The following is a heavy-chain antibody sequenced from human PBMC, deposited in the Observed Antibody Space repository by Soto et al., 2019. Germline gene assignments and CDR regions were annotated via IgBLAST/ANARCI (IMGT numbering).Heavy chain of an antibody. J-gene: IGHJ6*03. CDR2: INHSGRT. Sequence: QVQLQQWGAGLLKPSETLSLTCAVYGGSFSGYYWSWIRQPPGKGLEWIGEINHSGRTNYNPSLKRRVTISVDTPKNQFSLKLSSVTAAGTAVYYCGRGIVYFYYYSMHVWGKGTTVTVSS. CDR3: GRGIVYFYYYSMHV. CDR1: GGSFSGYY. D-gene: IGHD1-26*01. V-gene: IGHV4-34*01.